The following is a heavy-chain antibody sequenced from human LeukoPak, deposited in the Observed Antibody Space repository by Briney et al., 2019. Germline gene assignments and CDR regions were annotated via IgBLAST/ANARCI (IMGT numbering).Heavy chain of an antibody. J-gene: IGHJ4*02. D-gene: IGHD2-21*01. Sequence: GGSLRLSCAASGFTLSTYAMSWVRQTPGKGLEWVAATSSSDAGTYHADSVRGRFTISRDNSKNTLYLQMNSLRAEDAAVYFCAKAPVTSCRGAYCYPLDSWGQGTLVTVSS. CDR1: GFTLSTYA. V-gene: IGHV3-23*01. CDR3: AKAPVTSCRGAYCYPLDS. CDR2: TSSSDAGT.